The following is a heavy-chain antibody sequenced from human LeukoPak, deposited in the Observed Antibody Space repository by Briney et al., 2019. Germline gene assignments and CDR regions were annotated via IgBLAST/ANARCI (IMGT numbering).Heavy chain of an antibody. D-gene: IGHD3-10*01. J-gene: IGHJ6*03. Sequence: PSETLSLTCAVYGGSFSGYYWSWIRQPPGKGLEWIGEINHSGSTNYNPPLKSRVTISVDTSKNQFSLKLSSVTAADTAVYYCARALYYGSGSNYYYYYMDVWGKGTTVTVSS. CDR1: GGSFSGYY. V-gene: IGHV4-34*01. CDR2: INHSGST. CDR3: ARALYYGSGSNYYYYYMDV.